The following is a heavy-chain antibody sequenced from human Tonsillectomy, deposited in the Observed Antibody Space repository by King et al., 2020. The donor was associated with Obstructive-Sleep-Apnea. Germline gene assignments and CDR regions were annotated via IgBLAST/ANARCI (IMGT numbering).Heavy chain of an antibody. CDR2: ISWNSGSI. D-gene: IGHD1-26*01. CDR1: GFTFDDYA. CDR3: AKGGSNDGYFDY. V-gene: IGHV3-9*01. Sequence: VQLAESGGGLVQPGRSLRLSCAASGFTFDDYAMHWVRQAPGKGLEWVSGISWNSGSIGYADSVKGRFTISRDNAKNSLYLQMNSLRAEDTALYYCAKGGSNDGYFDYWGQGTLVTVSS. J-gene: IGHJ4*02.